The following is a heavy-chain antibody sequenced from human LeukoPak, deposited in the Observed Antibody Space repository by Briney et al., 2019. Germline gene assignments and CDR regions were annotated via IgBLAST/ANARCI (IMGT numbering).Heavy chain of an antibody. CDR1: GGSISSYY. CDR2: IYYSGST. Sequence: SETLSLTCTVSGGSISSYYWSWIRQPPGKGLEWIGYIYYSGSTNYNPSLKSRVTISVDTSKNQFSLKLSSVTAADTAVYYCARLCGYSGYDYVDYWGQGTLVTVSS. D-gene: IGHD5-12*01. V-gene: IGHV4-59*08. J-gene: IGHJ4*02. CDR3: ARLCGYSGYDYVDY.